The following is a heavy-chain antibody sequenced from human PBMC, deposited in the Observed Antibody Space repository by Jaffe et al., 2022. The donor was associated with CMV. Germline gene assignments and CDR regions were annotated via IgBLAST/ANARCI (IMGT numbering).Heavy chain of an antibody. V-gene: IGHV3-33*01. CDR2: IWYDGSNK. Sequence: QVQLVESGGGVVQPGRSLRLSCAASGFTFSSYGMHWVRQAPGKGLEWVAVIWYDGSNKYYADSVKGRFTISRDNSKNTLYLQMNSLRAEDTAVYYCARGRGYDSSGPYYFDYWGQGTLVTVSS. D-gene: IGHD3-22*01. CDR1: GFTFSSYG. CDR3: ARGRGYDSSGPYYFDY. J-gene: IGHJ4*02.